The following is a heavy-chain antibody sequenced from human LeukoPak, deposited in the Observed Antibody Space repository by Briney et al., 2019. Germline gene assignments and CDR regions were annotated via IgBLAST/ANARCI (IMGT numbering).Heavy chain of an antibody. D-gene: IGHD1-14*01. Sequence: ASVKVSCKPSGYTFTRYYMHWVRQAPGQGRECMGWINLNTGATNYAQQFQGRVTMTRDTSISTAYMELSSLRSDDTAVYYCARAAGGAAFDSWGQGTLVTVSS. J-gene: IGHJ4*02. CDR3: ARAAGGAAFDS. CDR1: GYTFTRYY. CDR2: INLNTGAT. V-gene: IGHV1-2*02.